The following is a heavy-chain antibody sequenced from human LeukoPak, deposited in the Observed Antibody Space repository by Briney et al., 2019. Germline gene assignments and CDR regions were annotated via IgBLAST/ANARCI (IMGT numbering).Heavy chain of an antibody. Sequence: PGGSLRLSCAASGFTFSSYGMHWVRQAPGKGLEWVPVIWYDGSNKYYADSVKGRFTISRDNSKNTLYLQMNSLRAEDTAVYYCAKDPSMAHYYYYMDVWGTGTTVTVSS. V-gene: IGHV3-33*06. D-gene: IGHD5-24*01. CDR1: GFTFSSYG. CDR3: AKDPSMAHYYYYMDV. J-gene: IGHJ6*03. CDR2: IWYDGSNK.